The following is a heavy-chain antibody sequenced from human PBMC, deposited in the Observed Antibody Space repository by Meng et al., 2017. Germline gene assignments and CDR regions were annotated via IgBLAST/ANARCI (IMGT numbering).Heavy chain of an antibody. CDR3: ARGFGGYDY. V-gene: IGHV4-61*01. Sequence: SETLSLTCSVSGGSVSSDNYYWSWIRQTPGKGLEGIGYIYNSGSTTYNLSLKSRVTISTDASKNQFSLKLSSVIGADTAIYYCARGFGGYDYWGQGTLVTVSS. CDR1: GGSVSSDNYY. CDR2: IYNSGST. J-gene: IGHJ4*02. D-gene: IGHD5-12*01.